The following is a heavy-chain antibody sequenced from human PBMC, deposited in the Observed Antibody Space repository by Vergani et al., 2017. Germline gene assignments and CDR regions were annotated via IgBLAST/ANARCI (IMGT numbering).Heavy chain of an antibody. V-gene: IGHV4-61*02. CDR3: ARGTFLHAFDN. CDR2: IYSRGST. J-gene: IGHJ3*02. D-gene: IGHD1-26*01. Sequence: QVQLQESGPGLLKPSQTLSLTCSVAGDSISSGNYYWNWIRQPAGKGLEWMGRIYSRGSTSYNPSIKSRITMSLDTSKNQFSLSLSSVTAADTAVYYCARGTFLHAFDNWGQGTVVTVSS. CDR1: GDSISSGNYY.